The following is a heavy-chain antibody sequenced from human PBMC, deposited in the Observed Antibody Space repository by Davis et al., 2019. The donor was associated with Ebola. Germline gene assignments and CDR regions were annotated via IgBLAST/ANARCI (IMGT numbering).Heavy chain of an antibody. CDR3: ARALGGSYPGY. D-gene: IGHD1-26*01. CDR2: INPSGGAT. J-gene: IGHJ4*02. V-gene: IGHV1-46*01. CDR1: GYTFTKYY. Sequence: ASVKVSCKASGYTFTKYYMHWVRQAPGQGLEWMGLINPSGGATRYEQKLQGRVTVTRDTSTSTVYMELSSLRSEDTAMYYCARALGGSYPGYWGQGTLVTVSS.